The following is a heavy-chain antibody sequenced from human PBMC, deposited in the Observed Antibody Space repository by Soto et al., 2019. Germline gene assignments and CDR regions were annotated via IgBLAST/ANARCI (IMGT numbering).Heavy chain of an antibody. CDR1: GFTISSYA. CDR3: AKDGLGVVSGYDPGEY. CDR2: ISGSGGST. V-gene: IGHV3-23*01. Sequence: RGSLRLSCAAPGFTISSYAMSWVRQAPGKGRVWVSAISGSGGSTYYSVSVKDRLTISRDNSKNTLFLQMNSLRAEDTAVYCCAKDGLGVVSGYDPGEYWGQGTMVNDSS. D-gene: IGHD5-12*01. J-gene: IGHJ4*02.